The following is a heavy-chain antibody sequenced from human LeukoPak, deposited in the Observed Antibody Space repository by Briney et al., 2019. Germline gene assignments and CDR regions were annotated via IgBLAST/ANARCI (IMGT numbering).Heavy chain of an antibody. CDR3: AKSHHYYDSSGYYSTGFDY. CDR1: GFTFSSYG. CDR2: ISYDGSDK. J-gene: IGHJ4*02. V-gene: IGHV3-30*18. Sequence: GGSLRLSCASSGFTFSSYGVHWVRQAPGKGLEWVAVISYDGSDKSYADSVKGRFTISRDNSKTTLFLQMNSLRAEDTAVYYCAKSHHYYDSSGYYSTGFDYWGQGTLVTVSS. D-gene: IGHD3-22*01.